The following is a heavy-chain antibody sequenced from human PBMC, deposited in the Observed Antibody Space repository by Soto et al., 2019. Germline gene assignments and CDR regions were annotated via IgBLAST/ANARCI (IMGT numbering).Heavy chain of an antibody. J-gene: IGHJ6*02. CDR1: GGSISSYY. Sequence: QVQLQESGPGLVKPSETLSLTCTVSGGSISSYYWSWIRQPPGKGLEWIGYIYYSGSTNYNPSLKSRVTISVDTSKNQFSLKLSSVTAADTAVYYCARAHYYGSGSYGRRPYYYYGMDVWGQGTTVTVSS. CDR3: ARAHYYGSGSYGRRPYYYYGMDV. V-gene: IGHV4-59*01. CDR2: IYYSGST. D-gene: IGHD3-10*01.